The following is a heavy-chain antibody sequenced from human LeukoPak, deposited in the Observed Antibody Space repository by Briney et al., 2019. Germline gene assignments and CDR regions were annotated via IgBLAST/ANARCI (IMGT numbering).Heavy chain of an antibody. D-gene: IGHD2-15*01. Sequence: GGSLRLSCAASGLNVSRNCMTWVRQAPGKGLEWVANIKEDGSEKSYVDSVKGRFTISRDNAKNSLYLQMSSLRVEDTAVYYCARDYDYFSGHNLDAYDIWGQGTTVTVSS. V-gene: IGHV3-7*01. CDR3: ARDYDYFSGHNLDAYDI. J-gene: IGHJ3*02. CDR2: IKEDGSEK. CDR1: GLNVSRNC.